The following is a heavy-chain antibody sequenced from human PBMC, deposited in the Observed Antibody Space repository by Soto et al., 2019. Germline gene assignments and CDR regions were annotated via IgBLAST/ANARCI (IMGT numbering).Heavy chain of an antibody. CDR3: ARDQLEGNWFDP. CDR1: GGSISSGGYS. J-gene: IGHJ5*02. Sequence: PSETRSLTCAVSGGSISSGGYSWNWIRQPPGKGLEWIGYIYHSGSTLYNQSLKSRVTISVDKSKNQFSLKLSSVTAADTAVYYCARDQLEGNWFDPWGQGTLVTVSS. V-gene: IGHV4-30-2*01. CDR2: IYHSGST. D-gene: IGHD1-1*01.